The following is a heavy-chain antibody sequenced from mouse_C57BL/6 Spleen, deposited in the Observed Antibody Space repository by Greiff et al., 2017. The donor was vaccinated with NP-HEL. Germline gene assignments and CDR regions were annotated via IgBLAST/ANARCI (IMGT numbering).Heavy chain of an antibody. CDR2: INPNNGGT. CDR1: GYTFTDYN. J-gene: IGHJ1*03. V-gene: IGHV1-18*01. Sequence: EVQLQQSGPELVKPGASVKIPCKASGYTFTDYNMDWVKQSHGKSLEWIGDINPNNGGTNYNQKFKGKATLTVDKSSSTAYMELRSLTSEDTAVYYCARIWGPNWYFDVWGTGTTVTVSS. D-gene: IGHD4-1*01. CDR3: ARIWGPNWYFDV.